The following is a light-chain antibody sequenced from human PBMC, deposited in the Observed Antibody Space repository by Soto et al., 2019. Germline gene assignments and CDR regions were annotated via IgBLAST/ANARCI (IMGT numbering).Light chain of an antibody. CDR1: QSVISY. V-gene: IGKV3-11*01. CDR2: DAS. CDR3: QQRSNWPPLT. Sequence: EIVLTQSPATLSLSPGERATLSCRASQSVISYLAWYQQKPGQAPRLLIYDASNRATGIPARFSGSGSGTDFTLTIRSLEPEDFAVYYCQQRSNWPPLTFCGGTKVESK. J-gene: IGKJ4*01.